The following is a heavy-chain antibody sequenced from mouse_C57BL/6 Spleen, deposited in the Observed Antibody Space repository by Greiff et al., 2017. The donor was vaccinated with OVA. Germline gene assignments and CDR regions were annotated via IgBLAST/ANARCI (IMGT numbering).Heavy chain of an antibody. V-gene: IGHV1-82*01. CDR1: GYAFSSSW. Sequence: VQRVESGPELVKPGASVKISCKASGYAFSSSWMNWVKQRPGKGLEWIGRIYPGDGDTNYNGKFKGKATLTADKSSSTAYMQLSSLTSEDSAVYFCAREFAYWGQGTLVTVSA. CDR3: AREFAY. J-gene: IGHJ3*01. CDR2: IYPGDGDT.